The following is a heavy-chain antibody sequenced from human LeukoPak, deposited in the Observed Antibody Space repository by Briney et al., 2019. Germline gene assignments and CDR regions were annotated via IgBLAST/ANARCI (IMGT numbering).Heavy chain of an antibody. D-gene: IGHD2-15*01. CDR3: ARAIQFGGYFDY. CDR1: GITLSGDY. CDR2: IFGAGTT. Sequence: GGSLRLSCAASGITLSGDYMSWVRQAPGKGLEWVSVIFGAGTTYYADSVKGRFTISRDNSKNTLYLQMNSLRAEDTAVYYCARAIQFGGYFDYWGQGTLVTVSS. V-gene: IGHV3-53*01. J-gene: IGHJ4*02.